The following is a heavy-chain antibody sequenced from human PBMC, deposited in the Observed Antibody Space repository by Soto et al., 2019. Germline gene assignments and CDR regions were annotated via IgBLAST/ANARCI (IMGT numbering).Heavy chain of an antibody. Sequence: QVQLVQSGAEVKKPGASVKVSCKASGYTFTSYDSNWVRQATGQGLEWMGWMNPNSGNTGYAQKFQGRVTMTTNTPISTADMEPSSLRSEEMAVYYRARGGGAAADFDPWGQGTLVTVSS. CDR1: GYTFTSYD. J-gene: IGHJ5*02. CDR2: MNPNSGNT. V-gene: IGHV1-8*01. D-gene: IGHD6-13*01. CDR3: ARGGGAAADFDP.